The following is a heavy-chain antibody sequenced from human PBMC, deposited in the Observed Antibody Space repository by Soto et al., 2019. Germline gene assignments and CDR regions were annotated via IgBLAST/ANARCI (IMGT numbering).Heavy chain of an antibody. Sequence: ASVKVSCKASGYSFTDYYMHWIRQAPGQGLEWMGWIAPHRDGTEFAQKFQGRITLTGDTSTRTAYMELKGLTSADTAVYFCARGLYGDNAFDIWGR. CDR2: IAPHRDGT. D-gene: IGHD4-17*01. CDR1: GYSFTDYY. J-gene: IGHJ2*01. CDR3: ARGLYGDNAFDI. V-gene: IGHV1-2*02.